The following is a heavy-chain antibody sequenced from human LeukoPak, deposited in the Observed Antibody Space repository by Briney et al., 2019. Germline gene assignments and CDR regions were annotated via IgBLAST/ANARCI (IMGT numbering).Heavy chain of an antibody. CDR3: ARGPISMVRGIIRACYFDL. CDR1: GFTFSSYD. D-gene: IGHD3-10*01. J-gene: IGHJ2*01. Sequence: GGSLRLSCAASGFTFSSYDMHWVRHATGKGLEWASGIGTAGDTYYPDSVKGRFTISRENAKNSLYLQMNSLRAGDTAVYYCARGPISMVRGIIRACYFDLWGRGTLVTVSS. V-gene: IGHV3-13*04. CDR2: IGTAGDT.